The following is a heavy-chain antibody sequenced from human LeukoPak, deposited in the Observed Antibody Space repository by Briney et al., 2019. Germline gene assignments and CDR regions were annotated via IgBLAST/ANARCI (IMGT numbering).Heavy chain of an antibody. V-gene: IGHV3-66*01. J-gene: IGHJ3*02. Sequence: GGSLRLSCAASGFTVSNNYMSWVRQAPGKGLEWVSVIYSGGSTYYADSVKGRFTISRDNSKNTLYLQMNSLRAEDTAVYYCARAGSYYYNSSGYLLRTHYDAFDNWGQGTMVTVSS. CDR1: GFTVSNNY. CDR3: ARAGSYYYNSSGYLLRTHYDAFDN. CDR2: IYSGGST. D-gene: IGHD3-22*01.